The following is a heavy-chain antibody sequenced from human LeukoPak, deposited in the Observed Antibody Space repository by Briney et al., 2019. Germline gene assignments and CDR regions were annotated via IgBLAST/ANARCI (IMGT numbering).Heavy chain of an antibody. V-gene: IGHV3-9*01. CDR2: ISWSSGFI. CDR3: AKDFGELSHFDY. CDR1: GFIFDDCA. J-gene: IGHJ4*02. Sequence: GRSLRPSCAASGFIFDDCAMHWVRQAPGKGLEWVSGISWSSGFIGYADSVKGRFTISRDNAKNSLYLQMNSLRTEDTALYYCAKDFGELSHFDYWGQGTLVTVSS. D-gene: IGHD3-10*01.